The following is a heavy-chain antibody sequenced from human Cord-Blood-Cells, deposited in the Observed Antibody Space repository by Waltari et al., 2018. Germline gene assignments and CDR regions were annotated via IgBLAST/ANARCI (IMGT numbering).Heavy chain of an antibody. CDR3: ARAVSENFDWLLYYYYYYMDV. V-gene: IGHV1-18*04. Sequence: QVQLVQSGAEVKKPGASVKVSCKASGYTFTSYGISWVRQAPGQGLEWMGWISAYNGNTNYAQKLQGRVTMTTDTSTSTAYMELRSLRSDDTAVYYCARAVSENFDWLLYYYYYYMDVWGKGTTVTVSS. CDR1: GYTFTSYG. D-gene: IGHD3-9*01. J-gene: IGHJ6*03. CDR2: ISAYNGNT.